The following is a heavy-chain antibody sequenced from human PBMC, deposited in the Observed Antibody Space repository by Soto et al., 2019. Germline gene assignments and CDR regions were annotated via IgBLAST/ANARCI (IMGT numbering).Heavy chain of an antibody. CDR3: AREGINNYNEYYFDS. Sequence: EVQLVESGGGLVQPGGSLRLSCAASGFMFSAYWMSWVRQAPGKGLEWVANIHGDGGKIYYVDSVKGRFTISRDNAKRSLYLQMNSLRAEDTAVYYCAREGINNYNEYYFDSWGQGTVVTVSS. CDR1: GFMFSAYW. D-gene: IGHD4-4*01. CDR2: IHGDGGKI. V-gene: IGHV3-7*01. J-gene: IGHJ4*02.